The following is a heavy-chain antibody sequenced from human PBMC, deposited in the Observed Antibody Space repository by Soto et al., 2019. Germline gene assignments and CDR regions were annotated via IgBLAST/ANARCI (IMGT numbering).Heavy chain of an antibody. J-gene: IGHJ4*02. CDR2: ISSNGGST. Sequence: EVQLVESGEGLVQPGGSLRLSCAASGFTFSSYAMHWVRQAPGKGLEYVSAISSNGGSTYYADSVKGRFTISRDNSKNTLYLQMGSLRAEDMAVYYCARGTGYFDYRGQGTLVTVSS. CDR3: ARGTGYFDY. CDR1: GFTFSSYA. D-gene: IGHD1-1*01. V-gene: IGHV3-64*02.